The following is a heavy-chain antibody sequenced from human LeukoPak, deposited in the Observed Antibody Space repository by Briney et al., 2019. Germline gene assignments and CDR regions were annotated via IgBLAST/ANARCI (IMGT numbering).Heavy chain of an antibody. D-gene: IGHD6-13*01. V-gene: IGHV4-30-4*01. CDR3: AGYIAAPDAFDI. CDR1: GGSISSGDYY. Sequence: PSETLSLTCTVSGGSISSGDYYWSWIRQPPGKGLEWIGYIYYSGSTYYNPSLKSRVTISVDTSKNQFSLKLGSVTAADTAVYYCAGYIAAPDAFDIWGQGTMVTVSS. CDR2: IYYSGST. J-gene: IGHJ3*02.